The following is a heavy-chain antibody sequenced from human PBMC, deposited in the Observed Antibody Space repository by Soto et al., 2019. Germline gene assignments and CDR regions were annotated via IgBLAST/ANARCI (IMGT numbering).Heavy chain of an antibody. V-gene: IGHV4-39*01. J-gene: IGHJ4*02. Sequence: QLQLQESGPGLVKPSETLSLTCSVSGDSISTSNYYWGWIRQPPGKGLEWIGHLFYSGGTYYNPSPKGRGSSPVDTSKNEFSLKLTSSTAADTAIYFCARRGGGDYLFDSGGQGILVTVSS. CDR3: ARRGGGDYLFDS. D-gene: IGHD4-17*01. CDR2: LFYSGGT. CDR1: GDSISTSNYY.